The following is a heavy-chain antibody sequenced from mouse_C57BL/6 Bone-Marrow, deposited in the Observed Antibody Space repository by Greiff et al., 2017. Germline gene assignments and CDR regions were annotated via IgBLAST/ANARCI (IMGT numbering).Heavy chain of an antibody. V-gene: IGHV5-4*01. CDR1: GFTFSSYA. CDR3: ARKIYYSNSYFDY. Sequence: EVHLVESGGGLVKPGGSLKLSCAASGFTFSSYAMSWVRQTPEKRLAWVATISDGGSYTYYPDNVKGRFTISRDNAKNNLYLQMSHLKSEDTAMYYCARKIYYSNSYFDYWGQGTTLTVSS. D-gene: IGHD2-5*01. CDR2: ISDGGSYT. J-gene: IGHJ2*01.